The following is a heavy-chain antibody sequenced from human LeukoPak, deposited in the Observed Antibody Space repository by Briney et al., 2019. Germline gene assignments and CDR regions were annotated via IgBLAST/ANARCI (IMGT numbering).Heavy chain of an antibody. J-gene: IGHJ4*03. CDR3: ARGMIVGYYYFDY. CDR1: GFTVSSNY. V-gene: IGHV3-66*01. D-gene: IGHD3-22*01. Sequence: GGSLRLSCAASGFTVSSNYMSWVRQAPGKGLEWVSVIYSGGSTYYADSVKGRFTISRDNSKNTLYLQMNSLRAEDTAVYYCARGMIVGYYYFDYWGQGTTVTVSS. CDR2: IYSGGST.